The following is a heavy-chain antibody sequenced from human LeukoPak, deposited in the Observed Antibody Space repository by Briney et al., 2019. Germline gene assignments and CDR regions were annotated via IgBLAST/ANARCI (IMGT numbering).Heavy chain of an antibody. CDR2: INSDGSST. CDR1: GFTFSSYW. CDR3: ARSKKVAGVFDY. Sequence: GGFLRLSCAASGFTFSSYWMHWVRQAPGKGLVWVSRINSDGSSTSYADSVKGRFTISRDNAKNTLYLQMNSLRAEDTAVYYCARSKKVAGVFDYWGQGTLVTVSS. D-gene: IGHD6-19*01. J-gene: IGHJ4*02. V-gene: IGHV3-74*01.